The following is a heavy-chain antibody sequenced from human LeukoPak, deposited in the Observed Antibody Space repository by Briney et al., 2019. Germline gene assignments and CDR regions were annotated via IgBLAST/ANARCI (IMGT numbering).Heavy chain of an antibody. J-gene: IGHJ5*02. Sequence: PSETLSLTCAVYGGSFSGYYWSWIRQPPGKGLEWIGEINHSGSTNYNPSLKSRVTLSVDTSKNQFSLKLSSVTAADTAVYYCARGLSRFCSSTSCYSRWFDPWGQGTLVTVSS. CDR3: ARGLSRFCSSTSCYSRWFDP. D-gene: IGHD2-2*01. CDR1: GGSFSGYY. V-gene: IGHV4-34*01. CDR2: INHSGST.